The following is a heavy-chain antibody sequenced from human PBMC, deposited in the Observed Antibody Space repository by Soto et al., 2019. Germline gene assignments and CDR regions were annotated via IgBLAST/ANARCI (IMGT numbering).Heavy chain of an antibody. CDR1: GFTFSNVW. CDR2: IKSKTDGGTT. V-gene: IGHV3-15*01. J-gene: IGHJ4*02. CDR3: STAPISL. Sequence: GGSLRLSCVVSGFTFSNVWMSWVRQAPGKGLECVGRIKSKTDGGTTNYAAPVKGRFTISRDDSKNTLYLQMNSLKTEDTAVYFCSTAPISLWGQGTLVTVYS.